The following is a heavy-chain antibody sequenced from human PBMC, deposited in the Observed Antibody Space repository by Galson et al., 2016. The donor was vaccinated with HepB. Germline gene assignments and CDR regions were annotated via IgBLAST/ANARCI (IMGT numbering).Heavy chain of an antibody. CDR2: IYWDDED. CDR3: AHRGRTRYFDT. CDR1: GISVTTFEVG. Sequence: PALVKPTQTLTLTCSVSGISVTTFEVGVGWIRQSPGKAPEWLAIIYWDDEDRYSPSLKSRITITRDTSKNQVVLTMINMDPEDTATYYSAHRGRTRYFDTWGQGTLVTVSS. J-gene: IGHJ4*02. D-gene: IGHD3/OR15-3a*01. V-gene: IGHV2-5*02.